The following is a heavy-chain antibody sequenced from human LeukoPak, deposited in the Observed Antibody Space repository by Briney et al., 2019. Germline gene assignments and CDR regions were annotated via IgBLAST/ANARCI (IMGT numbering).Heavy chain of an antibody. CDR1: GGFTFSTYN. V-gene: IGHV3-48*01. CDR2: ISSSSSTT. CDR3: ARAPPHLGYYYMDV. J-gene: IGHJ6*03. Sequence: GGSLRLSCAASGGFTFSTYNMNWVRQAPGKGLEWVSYISSSSSTTYYADSVKGRFTISRDNAKNSLYLQMNSLRAEDTAIYYCARAPPHLGYYYMDVWGKGTTVTVSS.